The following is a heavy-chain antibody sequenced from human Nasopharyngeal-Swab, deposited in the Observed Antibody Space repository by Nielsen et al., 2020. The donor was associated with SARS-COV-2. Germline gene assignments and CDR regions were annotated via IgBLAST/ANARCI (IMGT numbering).Heavy chain of an antibody. J-gene: IGHJ4*02. CDR3: AKWGDYGDYEDC. D-gene: IGHD4-17*01. CDR2: ISGSGAGT. Sequence: GESLKISCAASGFTFSSYVMSWVRQAPGKGLEWVSGISGSGAGTYYADSVKGRFTISRDNSKNTLYLQMSSLRAEDTAIYYCAKWGDYGDYEDCWGQGTLVTVSS. V-gene: IGHV3-23*01. CDR1: GFTFSSYV.